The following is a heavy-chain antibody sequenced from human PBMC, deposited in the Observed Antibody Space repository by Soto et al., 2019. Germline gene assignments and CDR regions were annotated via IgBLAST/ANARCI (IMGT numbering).Heavy chain of an antibody. J-gene: IGHJ1*01. Sequence: SETLSLTCTVSGDSIRSGGYYLGLIRQPPGEALEGIGSIYYSGRTYNNPSLRSRVSMSIDTSKDQFSLKLKSVPAADTALYFCARQRPSVVTQAYFAVWGPGSLVTVSA. CDR2: IYYSGRT. CDR3: ARQRPSVVTQAYFAV. V-gene: IGHV4-39*01. CDR1: GDSIRSGGYY. D-gene: IGHD2-21*02.